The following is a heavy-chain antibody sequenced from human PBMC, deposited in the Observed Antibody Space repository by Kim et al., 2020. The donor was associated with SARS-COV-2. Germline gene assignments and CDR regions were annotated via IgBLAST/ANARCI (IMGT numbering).Heavy chain of an antibody. Sequence: SETLSLTCAVYGESLSDYFWTWIRQAPGQGLEWIGEINHSGINDYNPSFKSRVTISVDTSRNQFSLRLNSVTAADTAVYYCGRGGGSGWYVDYWDQGILVTVSS. CDR3: GRGGGSGWYVDY. CDR1: GESLSDYF. D-gene: IGHD6-19*01. J-gene: IGHJ4*02. CDR2: INHSGIN. V-gene: IGHV4-34*01.